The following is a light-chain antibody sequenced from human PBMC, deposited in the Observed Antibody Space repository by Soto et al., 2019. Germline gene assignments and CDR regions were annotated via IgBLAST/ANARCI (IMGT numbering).Light chain of an antibody. J-gene: IGKJ1*01. Sequence: DIQMTQSPSTLSAAVGDRVTITCRASESISTWLAWYQQKAGKAPKLLIYDASGLESGVPSRFSGSVTGTEFTLTIRSLQPDDFGTYYCLQYNTYFRPFGQGTKVEIK. CDR2: DAS. V-gene: IGKV1-5*01. CDR3: LQYNTYFRP. CDR1: ESISTW.